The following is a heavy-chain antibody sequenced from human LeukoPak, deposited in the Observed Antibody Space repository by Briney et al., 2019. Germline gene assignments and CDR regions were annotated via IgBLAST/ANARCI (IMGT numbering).Heavy chain of an antibody. V-gene: IGHV4-59*01. D-gene: IGHD3-3*01. CDR3: ARDFGRYDFWSGYPDGGNWFDP. CDR1: GRSISSYY. Sequence: SETLSLTCTVSGRSISSYYWSWIRQPPGKGLEWIGYIYYSGSTNYNPSLKSRVTISVDTSKNQFSLKLSSVTAADTAVYYCARDFGRYDFWSGYPDGGNWFDPWGQGTLVTVSS. J-gene: IGHJ5*02. CDR2: IYYSGST.